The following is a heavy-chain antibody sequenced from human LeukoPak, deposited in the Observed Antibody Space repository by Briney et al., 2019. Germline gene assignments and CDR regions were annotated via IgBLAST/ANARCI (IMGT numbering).Heavy chain of an antibody. CDR1: GFSFSTYW. Sequence: PGGSLRLSCAASGFSFSTYWMSWVRQAPGKGLEWVANIKQDGSEKYYVDSVKGRFTISRDNSKNTLYLQMNSLRAEDTAVYYCARSGGDGGYDYRVYFDYWGQGTLVTVSS. CDR3: ARSGGDGGYDYRVYFDY. CDR2: IKQDGSEK. D-gene: IGHD5-12*01. V-gene: IGHV3-7*03. J-gene: IGHJ4*02.